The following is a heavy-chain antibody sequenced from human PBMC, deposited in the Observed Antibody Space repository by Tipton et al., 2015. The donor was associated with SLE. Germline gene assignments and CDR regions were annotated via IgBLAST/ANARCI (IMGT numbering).Heavy chain of an antibody. CDR3: ARDYGDYEGYYFDY. J-gene: IGHJ4*02. CDR1: GFTFSSYS. Sequence: SLRLSCAASGFTFSSYSMNWVRQAPGKGLEWVSSISSSSSYIYYADSVKGRFTISRDNAKNPLYLQMNSLRAEDTAVYYCARDYGDYEGYYFDYWGQGTLVTVSS. D-gene: IGHD4-17*01. V-gene: IGHV3-21*01. CDR2: ISSSSSYI.